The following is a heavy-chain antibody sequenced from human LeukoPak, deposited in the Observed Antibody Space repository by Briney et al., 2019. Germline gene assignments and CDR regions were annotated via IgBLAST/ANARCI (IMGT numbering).Heavy chain of an antibody. D-gene: IGHD6-13*01. CDR2: ISSSSNYI. CDR3: ARVSLGAAAGTSR. V-gene: IGHV3-21*01. J-gene: IGHJ4*02. Sequence: GGSLRLSCAASGFTFSSYNMNWVRQAPGKGLEWVSSISSSSNYIYYTDSVKGRFTISRDNAKNSLYLQMNSLRADDTAIYYCARVSLGAAAGTSRWGQGTLVTVSS. CDR1: GFTFSSYN.